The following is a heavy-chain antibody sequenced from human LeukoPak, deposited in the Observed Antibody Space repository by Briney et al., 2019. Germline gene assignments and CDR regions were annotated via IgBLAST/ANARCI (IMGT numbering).Heavy chain of an antibody. Sequence: GGSLRLSCAASGLTFSSYAMHWVRQAPGKGLEWVAVISYDGSNKYYADSVKGRFTISRDNSKNTLYLQMNSRRAEDTAVYYCARQITMVRGVNENDAFDIWGQGTMVTVSS. CDR1: GLTFSSYA. D-gene: IGHD3-10*01. CDR2: ISYDGSNK. J-gene: IGHJ3*02. V-gene: IGHV3-30*04. CDR3: ARQITMVRGVNENDAFDI.